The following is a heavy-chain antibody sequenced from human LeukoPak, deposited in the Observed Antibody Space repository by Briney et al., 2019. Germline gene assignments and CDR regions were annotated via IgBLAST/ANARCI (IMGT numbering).Heavy chain of an antibody. CDR3: ARGPLAYCGGDCYKVLFFDL. CDR2: IYHSGST. J-gene: IGHJ2*01. CDR1: GGSISSYY. Sequence: SETLSLTCTVSGGSISSYYWSWIRQPPGKGLEWIGYIYHSGSTYYNPSLKSRVTISVDRSKNQFSLKLSSVTAADTAVYYCARGPLAYCGGDCYKVLFFDLWGRGTLVTVSS. V-gene: IGHV4-59*12. D-gene: IGHD2-21*02.